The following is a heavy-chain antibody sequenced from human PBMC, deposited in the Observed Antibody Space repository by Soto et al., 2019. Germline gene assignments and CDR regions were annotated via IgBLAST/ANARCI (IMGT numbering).Heavy chain of an antibody. CDR1: GGSISSGGYS. CDR2: IYHSGRT. CDR3: ARVTAARGGLFDP. V-gene: IGHV4-30-2*01. D-gene: IGHD6-6*01. J-gene: IGHJ5*02. Sequence: QLQLQESGSGLVKPSQTLSLTCAVSGGSISSGGYSWSWIRQPPGKGLEWIGYIYHSGRTYYNPSLKGRVTISVDRSKNQFSLKLSSVTAADTAEYYCARVTAARGGLFDPWGQGTLVTVSS.